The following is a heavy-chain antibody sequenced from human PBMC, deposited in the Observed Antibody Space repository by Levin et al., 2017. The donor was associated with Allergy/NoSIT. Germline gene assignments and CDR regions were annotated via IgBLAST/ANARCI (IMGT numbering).Heavy chain of an antibody. D-gene: IGHD6-13*01. CDR2: INPDGSEK. CDR3: ASHRSWTFDY. Sequence: GGSLRLSCAASGFTFSNYAMNWVRQAPGKGLEWVANINPDGSEKVYVDSVKGRFTISRDNAKNSLYLQMNSLRPEDTAVYYCASHRSWTFDYWGQGTLVTVSS. V-gene: IGHV3-7*01. J-gene: IGHJ4*02. CDR1: GFTFSNYA.